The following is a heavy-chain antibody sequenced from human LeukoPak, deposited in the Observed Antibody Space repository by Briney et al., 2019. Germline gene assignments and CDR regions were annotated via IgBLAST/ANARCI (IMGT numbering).Heavy chain of an antibody. CDR2: ISHSSNTI. D-gene: IGHD3-10*01. V-gene: IGHV3-48*04. Sequence: GGSLRLSSAASGFTFSGHGMNWVRQAPGKGLEWLAYISHSSNTIYYADSVRGRFTVSRDNPKNSLFLQMNSLRAEDTAVYFCARISGSGGSYYYYYMDVWGKGTTVTVSS. CDR3: ARISGSGGSYYYYYMDV. J-gene: IGHJ6*03. CDR1: GFTFSGHG.